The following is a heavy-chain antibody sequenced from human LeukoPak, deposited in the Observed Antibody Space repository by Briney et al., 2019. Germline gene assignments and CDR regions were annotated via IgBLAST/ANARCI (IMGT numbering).Heavy chain of an antibody. Sequence: GESLKISCKGSGYSFTNYWIGWVRQMPGKGLEWMGIIYPGDSDTRYSPSFQGQVSISADKSISTAYLQWSSLKASDTAMYYCARLTEDIVVVPAAIGWFDPWGQGTLVTVSS. J-gene: IGHJ5*02. V-gene: IGHV5-51*01. CDR2: IYPGDSDT. D-gene: IGHD2-2*02. CDR3: ARLTEDIVVVPAAIGWFDP. CDR1: GYSFTNYW.